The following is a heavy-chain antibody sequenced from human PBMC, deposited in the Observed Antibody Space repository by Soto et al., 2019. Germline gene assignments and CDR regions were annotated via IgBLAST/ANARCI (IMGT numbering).Heavy chain of an antibody. CDR1: GFTFSSYG. D-gene: IGHD3-3*01. Sequence: GGSLRLSCAASGFTFSSYGMHWVRQAPGKGLEWVAVISYDGSNKYYADSVKGRFTISRDNSKNTLYLQMNSLRAEDTAVYYCAKEEKRGYDFWSGYRSYYYGMDVWGQGTTVTVSS. J-gene: IGHJ6*02. CDR2: ISYDGSNK. V-gene: IGHV3-30*18. CDR3: AKEEKRGYDFWSGYRSYYYGMDV.